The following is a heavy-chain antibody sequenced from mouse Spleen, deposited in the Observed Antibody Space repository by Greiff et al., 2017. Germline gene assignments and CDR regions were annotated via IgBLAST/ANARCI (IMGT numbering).Heavy chain of an antibody. CDR1: GYSITSGYY. V-gene: IGHV3-6*01. Sequence: EVKLVESGPGLVKPSQSLSLTCSVTGYSITSGYYWNWIRQFPGNKLEWMGYISYDGSNNYNPSLKNRISITRDTSKNQFFLKLNSVTTEDTATYYCAREVRRDWYFDVWGAGTTVTVSS. D-gene: IGHD2-14*01. CDR3: AREVRRDWYFDV. J-gene: IGHJ1*01. CDR2: ISYDGSN.